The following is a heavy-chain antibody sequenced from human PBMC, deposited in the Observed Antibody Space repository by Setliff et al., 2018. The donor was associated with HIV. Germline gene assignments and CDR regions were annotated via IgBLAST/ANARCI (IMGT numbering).Heavy chain of an antibody. V-gene: IGHV3-30*02. CDR2: IRYDATDK. Sequence: LRLSCAASGFTFSRYGMHWVRQAPGKGLEWVAFIRYDATDKYYAESVRGRFTISRDYSRNTLYLQMNSLRAEDSAVYYCAKDPNSSWHVGFYNYGMDVWGQGTTVTVSS. J-gene: IGHJ6*02. CDR3: AKDPNSSWHVGFYNYGMDV. CDR1: GFTFSRYG. D-gene: IGHD6-13*01.